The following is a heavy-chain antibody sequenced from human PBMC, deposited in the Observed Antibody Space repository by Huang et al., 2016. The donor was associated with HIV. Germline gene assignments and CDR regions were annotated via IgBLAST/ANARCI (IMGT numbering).Heavy chain of an antibody. V-gene: IGHV4-34*01. CDR3: VRKWDAFDV. Sequence: QVQLQQWGAGLLKPSETLSLTCAVYGGSFSGYYWNWIRQAPGKGLEWIGEISHSGTPNYNPALKSRVTILRDTSKKYFSLKLTSVTAADTAVYYCVRKWDAFDVWGQGTVVTVSS. CDR2: ISHSGTP. J-gene: IGHJ3*01. CDR1: GGSFSGYY. D-gene: IGHD2-8*01.